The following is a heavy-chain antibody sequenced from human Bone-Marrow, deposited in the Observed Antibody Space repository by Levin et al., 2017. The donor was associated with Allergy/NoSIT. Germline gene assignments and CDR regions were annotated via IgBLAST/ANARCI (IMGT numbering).Heavy chain of an antibody. CDR3: ARNRPCTGGSCDDGFDV. Sequence: NSGGSLRLSCAASGFAFSDFSLNWVRLAPGKGLEWVASISPFNSFIYYSDSVKGRFTIPRDNSENSLSLQMNSLRGDDTAVYFCARNRPCTGGSCDDGFDVWGQGTTVTVSS. V-gene: IGHV3-21*06. J-gene: IGHJ3*01. CDR1: GFAFSDFS. D-gene: IGHD2-15*01. CDR2: ISPFNSFI.